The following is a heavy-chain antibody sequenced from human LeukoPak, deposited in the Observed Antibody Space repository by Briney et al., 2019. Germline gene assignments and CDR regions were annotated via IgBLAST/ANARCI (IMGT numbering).Heavy chain of an antibody. D-gene: IGHD3-22*01. CDR3: ASSWYYYDSSGSFDY. V-gene: IGHV5-51*01. Sequence: GESLKISCKGSGYSFTSYWIGRVRQMPGKGLEWMGIIYPGDSDTRYSPSFQGQVTISADKSISTAYLQWSSLKASDTAMYYCASSWYYYDSSGSFDYWGQGTLVTVSS. CDR2: IYPGDSDT. J-gene: IGHJ4*02. CDR1: GYSFTSYW.